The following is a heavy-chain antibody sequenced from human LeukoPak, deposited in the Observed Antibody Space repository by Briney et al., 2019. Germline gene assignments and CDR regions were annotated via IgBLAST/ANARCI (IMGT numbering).Heavy chain of an antibody. J-gene: IGHJ4*02. CDR1: GFTFSSYG. CDR2: ISGSGGST. Sequence: GGSLRLSCAASGFTFSSYGMHWVRQAPGKGLEWVSAISGSGGSTYYADSVKGRFTISRDNSKNTLYLQMNSLRAEDTAVYYCAKDSAVGNFDYWGQGTLVTVSS. CDR3: AKDSAVGNFDY. V-gene: IGHV3-23*01. D-gene: IGHD2-15*01.